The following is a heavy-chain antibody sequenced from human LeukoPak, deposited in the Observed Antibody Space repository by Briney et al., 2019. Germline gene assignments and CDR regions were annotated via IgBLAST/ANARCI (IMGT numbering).Heavy chain of an antibody. Sequence: PSGTLSLTCTVSGVSISSYYWSWVRQPPGKGLEWIGYIYYSGSTSYNPSLKSRVTVSVDTSKNQFSLKLSSVTAADTAVYYCVRGGIVGTTARIPLFDYWGQGTLVTVSS. D-gene: IGHD1-26*01. V-gene: IGHV4-59*01. J-gene: IGHJ4*02. CDR3: VRGGIVGTTARIPLFDY. CDR2: IYYSGST. CDR1: GVSISSYY.